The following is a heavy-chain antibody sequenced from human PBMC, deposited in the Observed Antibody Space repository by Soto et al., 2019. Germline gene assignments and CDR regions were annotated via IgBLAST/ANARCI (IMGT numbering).Heavy chain of an antibody. D-gene: IGHD6-6*01. CDR3: ARFTRVAARKWFDP. CDR1: GYTFTGYY. Sequence: GASVKVSCKASGYTFTGYYMHWVRQAPGQGLEWMGWINPNSGGTNYAQKFQGRDTMTRDTSISTAYMELTRLRSDDTAVYYCARFTRVAARKWFDPWGQGTLVTVSS. CDR2: INPNSGGT. V-gene: IGHV1-2*02. J-gene: IGHJ5*02.